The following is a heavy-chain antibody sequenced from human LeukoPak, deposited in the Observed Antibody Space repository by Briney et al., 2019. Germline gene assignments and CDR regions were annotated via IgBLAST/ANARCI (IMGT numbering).Heavy chain of an antibody. CDR2: INHSGST. CDR1: GGSFSGYY. D-gene: IGHD2-2*01. J-gene: IGHJ6*03. V-gene: IGHV4-34*01. Sequence: SETLSLTRAVYGGSFSGYYWSWIRQPPGKGLEWIGEINHSGSTNYNPSLKSRVTISVDTSKNQFSLKLSSVTAADTAVYYCAGIPAAMGYYYYMDVWGKGTTVTVSS. CDR3: AGIPAAMGYYYYMDV.